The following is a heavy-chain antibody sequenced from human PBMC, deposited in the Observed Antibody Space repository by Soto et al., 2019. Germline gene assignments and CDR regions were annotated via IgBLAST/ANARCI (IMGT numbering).Heavy chain of an antibody. CDR1: GFTFSSYG. V-gene: IGHV3-30*18. J-gene: IGHJ6*02. CDR3: AKRRNVLRFLEWSSGMEV. D-gene: IGHD3-3*01. CDR2: ISYDGSNK. Sequence: PGGSLRLSCAASGFTFSSYGIHWVRQAPGKGLEWVAFISYDGSNKYYTDSVKGRFTISRDNSKNTLYLQMNGLRGEDTAVYYCAKRRNVLRFLEWSSGMEVWGQGPRSPSP.